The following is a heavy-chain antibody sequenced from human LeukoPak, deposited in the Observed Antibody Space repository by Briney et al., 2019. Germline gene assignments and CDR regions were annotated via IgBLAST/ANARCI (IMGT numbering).Heavy chain of an antibody. D-gene: IGHD3-22*01. CDR3: ARDKYYDSEDGDY. V-gene: IGHV3-30-3*01. J-gene: IGHJ4*02. Sequence: GGSLRLSCAASGFTFSSYAMHWVRQAPGKGLEWVAVISYDGTNKYYADPVKGRFTISRDNSKNTLYLQMNSLRAEDTAVYYCARDKYYDSEDGDYWGQGTLVTVSS. CDR1: GFTFSSYA. CDR2: ISYDGTNK.